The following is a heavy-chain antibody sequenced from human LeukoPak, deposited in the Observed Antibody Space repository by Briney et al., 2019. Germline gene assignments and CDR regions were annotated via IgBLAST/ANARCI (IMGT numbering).Heavy chain of an antibody. CDR3: ARDRINSGFDY. CDR2: ISSSSSYI. D-gene: IGHD3-10*01. CDR1: GFTFSSYA. Sequence: GGSLRLSCAASGFTFSSYAMSWVRQAPGKGLEWVSSISSSSSYIYYADSVKGRFTISRDNAKNSLYLQMNSLRAEDTAVYYCARDRINSGFDYWGQGTLVTVSS. J-gene: IGHJ4*02. V-gene: IGHV3-21*01.